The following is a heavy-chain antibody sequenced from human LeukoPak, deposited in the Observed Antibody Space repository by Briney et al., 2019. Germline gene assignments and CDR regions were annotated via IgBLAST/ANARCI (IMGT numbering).Heavy chain of an antibody. D-gene: IGHD3-10*01. J-gene: IGHJ4*02. Sequence: SETLSLTCTVSGGSIRNAGYYWNWIRQPAGKTLEWIGRIWTSGGTLYNPSLKSRVTISVDTSKDQFSLKLSSVTAADTAVYYCAREERELPIFENWGQGTLVTVSS. CDR2: IWTSGGT. CDR3: AREERELPIFEN. CDR1: GGSIRNAGYY. V-gene: IGHV4-61*02.